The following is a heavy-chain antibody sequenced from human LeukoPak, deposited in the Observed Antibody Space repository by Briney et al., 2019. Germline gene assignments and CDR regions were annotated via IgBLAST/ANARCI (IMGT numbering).Heavy chain of an antibody. CDR3: ARGQPSSGLDY. D-gene: IGHD3-22*01. CDR1: GGSISSGGYY. CDR2: IYYSGST. J-gene: IGHJ4*02. V-gene: IGHV4-31*03. Sequence: PSETLSLTCTVSGGSISSGGYYWSWIRQHPGKGLEWIGYIYYSGSTYYNPSLKSRVTISVDTSKNQFSLKLSSVTAADTAVYYCARGQPSSGLDYWGQGTLVTVSS.